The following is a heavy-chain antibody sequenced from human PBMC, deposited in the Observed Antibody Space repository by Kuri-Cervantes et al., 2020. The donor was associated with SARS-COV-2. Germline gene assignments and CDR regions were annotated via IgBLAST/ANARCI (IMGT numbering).Heavy chain of an antibody. CDR2: ISHDGINK. Sequence: GRSLRLSCLVSGLNFAIYGMHWARQAPGKGLEWVALISHDGINKNYGASVKGRFTISRDNSKNTLILQMNSLRVEDTSVYYCATETDHVTLRGYWAPGFPLANWGQGALVTVSS. CDR1: GLNFAIYG. D-gene: IGHD6-25*01. J-gene: IGHJ4*02. V-gene: IGHV3-30*03. CDR3: ATETDHVTLRGYWAPGFPLAN.